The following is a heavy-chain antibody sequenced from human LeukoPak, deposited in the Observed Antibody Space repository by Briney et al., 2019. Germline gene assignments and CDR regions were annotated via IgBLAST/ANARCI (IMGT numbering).Heavy chain of an antibody. V-gene: IGHV1-8*01. CDR2: MSPNSGNT. Sequence: ASVKVSCKASGYTFTSYDINWVRQASGQGLEWVGWMSPNSGNTGYAQKFQGRVTMTRSTSMTTAYMELSSLTSDDTAVYYCARVVTMLRGPTSFGSWGQGTLVTVSS. J-gene: IGHJ4*02. CDR3: ARVVTMLRGPTSFGS. CDR1: GYTFTSYD. D-gene: IGHD3-10*01.